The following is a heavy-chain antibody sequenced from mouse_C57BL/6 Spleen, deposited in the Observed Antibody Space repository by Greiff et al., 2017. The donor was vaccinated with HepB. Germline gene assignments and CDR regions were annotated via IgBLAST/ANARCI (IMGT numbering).Heavy chain of an antibody. Sequence: VQLQQPGTELVKPGASVKLSCKASGYTFTSYWMHWVKQRPGQGLEWIGNINPSNGGTNYNEKFKSKATLTVDKSSSTAYMPLSSLTSEDSAVYYCARSRTTVVEDWYFDVWGTGTTVTVSS. V-gene: IGHV1-53*01. CDR2: INPSNGGT. J-gene: IGHJ1*03. CDR1: GYTFTSYW. D-gene: IGHD1-1*01. CDR3: ARSRTTVVEDWYFDV.